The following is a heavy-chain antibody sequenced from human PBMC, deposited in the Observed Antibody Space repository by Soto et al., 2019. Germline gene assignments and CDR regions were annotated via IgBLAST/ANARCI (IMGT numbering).Heavy chain of an antibody. Sequence: SETLSLTCTVSGGSISNYYWTWIRQPPGTGLEWIGEINHSGSTNYNPSLKSRVTISVDTSKNQFSLKLTSVTAADTAVYYCARGLVDYYDSSGYYYFDYWGQGTLVTVSS. CDR3: ARGLVDYYDSSGYYYFDY. J-gene: IGHJ4*02. D-gene: IGHD3-22*01. CDR2: INHSGST. CDR1: GGSISNYY. V-gene: IGHV4-34*01.